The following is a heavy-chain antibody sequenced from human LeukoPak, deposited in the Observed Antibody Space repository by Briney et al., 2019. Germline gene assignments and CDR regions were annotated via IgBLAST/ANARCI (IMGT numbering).Heavy chain of an antibody. CDR1: GGSISSYY. CDR3: AREGRDYGDGVDY. Sequence: PSETLSLTCTVSGGSISSYYWSRIRQPPGKGLEWIGYIYYSGSTYYNPSLKSRVTMSVDTSKNQFSLKLSSVTAADTAVYYCAREGRDYGDGVDYWGQGTLVTVSS. D-gene: IGHD4-17*01. V-gene: IGHV4-30-4*08. J-gene: IGHJ4*02. CDR2: IYYSGST.